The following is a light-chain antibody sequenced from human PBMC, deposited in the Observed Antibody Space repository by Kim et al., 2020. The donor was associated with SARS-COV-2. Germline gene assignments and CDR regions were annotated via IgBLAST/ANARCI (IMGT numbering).Light chain of an antibody. Sequence: SVLTQPPSASVTPGQRVTISCSGSSSNIGSNSVNWYQQVPGTAPKVLIYNNNQRPSGVPDRFSASKSGTSASLAISGLQSEDEADYYCASWDDTLSGWVFGGGTQRTVL. J-gene: IGLJ3*02. CDR1: SSNIGSNS. V-gene: IGLV1-44*01. CDR2: NNN. CDR3: ASWDDTLSGWV.